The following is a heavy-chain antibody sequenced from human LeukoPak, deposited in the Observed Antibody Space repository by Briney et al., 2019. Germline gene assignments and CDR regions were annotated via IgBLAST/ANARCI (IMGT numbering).Heavy chain of an antibody. Sequence: PSETLSLTCAVYGGSFSGYYWSWIRQPPGKGLEWIGETNHSGSTNYNPSLKSRVTISVDTSKNQFSLKLSSVTAADTAVYYCARRVILTGYYRYWGQGTLVTVSS. D-gene: IGHD3-9*01. CDR3: ARRVILTGYYRY. CDR1: GGSFSGYY. J-gene: IGHJ4*02. V-gene: IGHV4-34*01. CDR2: TNHSGST.